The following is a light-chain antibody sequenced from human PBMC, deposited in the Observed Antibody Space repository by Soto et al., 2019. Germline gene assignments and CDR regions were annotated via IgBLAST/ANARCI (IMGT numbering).Light chain of an antibody. V-gene: IGKV1-39*01. CDR1: QTVTNS. Sequence: DIQMTQSPSSLSASVGDRVTITCRASQTVTNSLNWYQKKPGKAPNLLIHSASTLHSGVPSRFSGIGYGTEFTLTILNLQPEDFATYYCQQSYSAPRTFGQGTKVEVE. CDR2: SAS. CDR3: QQSYSAPRT. J-gene: IGKJ1*01.